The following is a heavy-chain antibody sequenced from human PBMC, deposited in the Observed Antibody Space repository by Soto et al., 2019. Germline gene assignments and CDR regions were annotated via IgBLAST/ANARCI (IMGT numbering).Heavy chain of an antibody. J-gene: IGHJ4*02. CDR3: AKEREGAGFDY. CDR2: IRGRGGST. V-gene: IGHV3-23*01. Sequence: EVQLLESGGGLVQPGGSLRLSCAASGFTFSAYAMSWVRQAPGKGLEWVSAIRGRGGSTYHADSVKGRFTISRDNSKNTLYLQLNSLRDEDTAVYYCAKEREGAGFDYWGQGTLVTVSS. D-gene: IGHD6-19*01. CDR1: GFTFSAYA.